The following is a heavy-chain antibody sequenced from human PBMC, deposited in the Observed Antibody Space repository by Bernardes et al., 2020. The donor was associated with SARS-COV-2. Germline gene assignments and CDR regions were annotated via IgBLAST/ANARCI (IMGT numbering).Heavy chain of an antibody. J-gene: IGHJ5*02. Sequence: DTLSLPCTVSGGSISSSSYYWGWIRQPPGKGLEWIGSIYYSGSTYYNPSLKSRVTISVDTSKNQFSLKLSSVTAADTAVYYCARHGCSSTSCYWRNWFDPWGQGTLVTVSS. V-gene: IGHV4-39*01. CDR1: GGSISSSSYY. CDR2: IYYSGST. D-gene: IGHD2-2*01. CDR3: ARHGCSSTSCYWRNWFDP.